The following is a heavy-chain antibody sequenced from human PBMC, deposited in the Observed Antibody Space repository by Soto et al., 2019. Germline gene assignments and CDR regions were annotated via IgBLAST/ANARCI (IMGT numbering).Heavy chain of an antibody. Sequence: GGSLRLSCAASGFTFSSYAMSWVRQAPGKGLEWVSAISGSGGSTYYADSVKGRFTISRDNAKNTLYLQMNSLRAEDTAVYYCAKENYDILTGYYNGNDYWGQGTLVTVSS. J-gene: IGHJ4*02. CDR1: GFTFSSYA. D-gene: IGHD3-9*01. CDR3: AKENYDILTGYYNGNDY. V-gene: IGHV3-23*01. CDR2: ISGSGGST.